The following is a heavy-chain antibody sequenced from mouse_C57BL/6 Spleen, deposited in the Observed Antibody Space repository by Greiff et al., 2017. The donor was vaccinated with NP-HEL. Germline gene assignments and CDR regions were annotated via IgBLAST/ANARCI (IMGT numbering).Heavy chain of an antibody. Sequence: VQLQQPGAELVMPGASVKLSCKASGYTFTSYWMHWVKQRPGQGLEWIGEIDPSDSYTNYNQKFKGKSTLTVDKSSSTAYMQLSSLTSEDSAVYYCARWSSGYEAMDYWGQGTSVTVSS. CDR2: IDPSDSYT. CDR1: GYTFTSYW. J-gene: IGHJ4*01. V-gene: IGHV1-69*01. D-gene: IGHD3-2*02. CDR3: ARWSSGYEAMDY.